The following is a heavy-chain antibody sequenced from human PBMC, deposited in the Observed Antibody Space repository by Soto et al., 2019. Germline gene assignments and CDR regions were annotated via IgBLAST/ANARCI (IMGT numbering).Heavy chain of an antibody. CDR2: FDPEDDEI. CDR1: GDTLSELS. Sequence: GASVKVSCKVSGDTLSELSIHGVRQAPGKGLEWMGRFDPEDDEIVYAQKFQGRVTMTEDTSTDTSYMEVTSLTSEDTAVYYCATERLGFCDSDNCYRHYFDSWGQGSLVTVSS. D-gene: IGHD2-21*02. J-gene: IGHJ4*02. V-gene: IGHV1-24*01. CDR3: ATERLGFCDSDNCYRHYFDS.